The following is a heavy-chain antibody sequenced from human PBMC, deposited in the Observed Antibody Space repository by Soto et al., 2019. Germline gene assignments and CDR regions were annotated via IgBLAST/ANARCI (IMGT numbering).Heavy chain of an antibody. V-gene: IGHV4-4*07. CDR2: VYSSGGT. J-gene: IGHJ5*02. CDR1: GGSMSSYY. CDR3: ARGQRFSDWFDP. Sequence: QVHLQPSGPGLVNPSETLSLTCTVSGGSMSSYYWTWIRQPAGKGLEWIGRVYSSGGTHYNPSLKSRVTISLDTSKNQFSLRLLSVTDADTAVYYCARGQRFSDWFDPWGQGTLVTVSS. D-gene: IGHD3-3*01.